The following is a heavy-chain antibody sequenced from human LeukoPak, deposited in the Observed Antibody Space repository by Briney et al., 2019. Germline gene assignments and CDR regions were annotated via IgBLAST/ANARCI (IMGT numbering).Heavy chain of an antibody. Sequence: SETLSLTCTVSGGSISSSGYYWGWIRQPPGKGLEGIASIYYSGSTYYNPSLKSRVTISVDTSKNQLPLKLISLTAADTAVYYCARHEYSGSYYGLSWFDPWGQGTLVTVSS. CDR2: IYYSGST. CDR1: GGSISSSGYY. CDR3: ARHEYSGSYYGLSWFDP. V-gene: IGHV4-39*01. J-gene: IGHJ5*02. D-gene: IGHD1-26*01.